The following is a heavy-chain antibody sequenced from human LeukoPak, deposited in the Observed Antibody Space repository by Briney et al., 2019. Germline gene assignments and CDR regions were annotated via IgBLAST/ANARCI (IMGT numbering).Heavy chain of an antibody. V-gene: IGHV3-30-3*01. Sequence: GGSLRLSCAASGFNFSSYAMHWVRQAPGKGLEWVAVISYDGSNKYYADSVKGRFTISRDNSKNTLYLQMNSLRAEDTAVYYCARSYYDSSGYYYFDYWGQGTLVTVSS. CDR1: GFNFSSYA. CDR3: ARSYYDSSGYYYFDY. D-gene: IGHD3-22*01. CDR2: ISYDGSNK. J-gene: IGHJ4*02.